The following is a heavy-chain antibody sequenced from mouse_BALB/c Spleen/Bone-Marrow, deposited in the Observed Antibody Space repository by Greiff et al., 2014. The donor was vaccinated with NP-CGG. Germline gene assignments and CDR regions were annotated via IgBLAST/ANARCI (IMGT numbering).Heavy chain of an antibody. CDR1: GYTFTDYA. CDR3: ARSGKVRNAMDY. J-gene: IGHJ4*01. D-gene: IGHD2-14*01. V-gene: IGHV1S137*01. CDR2: ISNYYGDA. Sequence: QVQLQQSGAELVRPGVSVKISCKGSGYTFTDYAMHWVKQSHARSLEWIGLISNYYGDASYNQKFKGKATMTVDKSSSTAYMELARLTSEDSAIYYWARSGKVRNAMDYWGQGTSVTVS.